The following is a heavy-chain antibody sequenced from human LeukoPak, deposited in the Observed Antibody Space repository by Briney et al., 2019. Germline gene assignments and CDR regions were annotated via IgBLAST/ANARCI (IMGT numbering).Heavy chain of an antibody. J-gene: IGHJ4*02. CDR3: ASAYYDILGGHFDY. CDR1: GGSISSYY. CDR2: IYYSGST. Sequence: SETLSLTCTVSGGSISSYYWGWIRQPPGKGLEWIGSIYYSGSTYYNPSLKSRVTISVDTSKNQFSLKVTSVTAADTAVYYCASAYYDILGGHFDYWGQGTLVTVSS. V-gene: IGHV4-39*07. D-gene: IGHD3-9*01.